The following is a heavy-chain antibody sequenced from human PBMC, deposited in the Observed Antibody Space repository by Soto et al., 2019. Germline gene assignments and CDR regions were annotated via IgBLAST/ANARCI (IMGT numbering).Heavy chain of an antibody. V-gene: IGHV1-18*01. CDR1: GYTFTSYG. Sequence: QVQLVQSGAEVKKPGASVKVSCKASGYTFTSYGISWVRQAPGQGLEWMGWISAYNGNTNYAQKLQGRVTMTTDTSTSTPYMEVRSLRSDDTAVYFCARSSGTSYIWFDPWGQGTLVTVSS. D-gene: IGHD1-26*01. CDR2: ISAYNGNT. J-gene: IGHJ5*02. CDR3: ARSSGTSYIWFDP.